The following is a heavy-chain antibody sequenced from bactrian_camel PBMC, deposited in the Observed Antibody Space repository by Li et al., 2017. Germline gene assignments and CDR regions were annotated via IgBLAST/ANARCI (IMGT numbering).Heavy chain of an antibody. CDR1: RGFDDANA. J-gene: IGHJ4*01. V-gene: IGHV3S53*01. Sequence: HVQLVESGGGSVQIGGSLTLACAASRGFDDANAEWGWFRQAPGKEREGLASIDEAGVVTYAESVKGRFTISRDNAKNSVYLQMNNLKLEDTATYYCAADFGPYCSGSYLARRANFEGQGTQVTVS. D-gene: IGHD2*01. CDR2: IDEAGVV.